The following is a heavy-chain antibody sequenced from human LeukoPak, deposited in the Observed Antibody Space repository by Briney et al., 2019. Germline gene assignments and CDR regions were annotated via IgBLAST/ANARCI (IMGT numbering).Heavy chain of an antibody. V-gene: IGHV3-23*01. CDR2: ISGGGGSI. D-gene: IGHD3-3*01. CDR3: AKGSEGSITIFGVVGTTYNWFDP. J-gene: IGHJ5*02. CDR1: GFTFSSYA. Sequence: GGSLRLSCVASGFTFSSYAMSWVRQAPGKGLEWVSGISGGGGSIHYADSVKGRFTISRDNSMNTLYLQMNSLRAEDTAVYYCAKGSEGSITIFGVVGTTYNWFDPWGQGTLVTVSS.